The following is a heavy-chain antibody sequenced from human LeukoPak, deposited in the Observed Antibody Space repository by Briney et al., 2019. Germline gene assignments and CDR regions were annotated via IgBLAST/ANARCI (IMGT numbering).Heavy chain of an antibody. V-gene: IGHV4-59*01. Sequence: SETLSLTCAVSGGSITSYYWNWIRQPPGKGLEWNGYIHHTGKNWYNPPLQSRVTLSVDTSKSEFSLRLNSVTAADTAVYYCAKWHEKLLAFDSWGQGTLVTVSS. CDR2: IHHTGKN. J-gene: IGHJ4*02. CDR3: AKWHEKLLAFDS. CDR1: GGSITSYY. D-gene: IGHD1-7*01.